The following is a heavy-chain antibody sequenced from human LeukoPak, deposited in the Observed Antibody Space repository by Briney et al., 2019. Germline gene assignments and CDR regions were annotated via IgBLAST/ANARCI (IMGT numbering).Heavy chain of an antibody. Sequence: ASVKVSCKASGYTFSTYYIHWVRQAPGQGLEWMGGIIPIFGTANYAQKFQGRVTITADKSTSTAYMELSSLRSEDTAVYYCATPRDYYDSSGYRVFDYWGQGTLVTVSS. CDR1: GYTFSTYY. V-gene: IGHV1-69*06. D-gene: IGHD3-22*01. CDR3: ATPRDYYDSSGYRVFDY. J-gene: IGHJ4*02. CDR2: IIPIFGTA.